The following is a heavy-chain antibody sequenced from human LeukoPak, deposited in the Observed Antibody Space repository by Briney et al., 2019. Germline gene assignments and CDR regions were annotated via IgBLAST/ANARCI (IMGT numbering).Heavy chain of an antibody. Sequence: GSLRLSCAASGFTFSSYGMHWVRQAPGKGLEWVAFIRYDGNNKYYADSVKGRFTISRDNSKNTLYLQMNSLRPEDTAVYYCAKSLRGVIITRFDYWGQGTLVTVSS. V-gene: IGHV3-30*02. CDR3: AKSLRGVIITRFDY. CDR1: GFTFSSYG. J-gene: IGHJ4*02. D-gene: IGHD3-10*01. CDR2: IRYDGNNK.